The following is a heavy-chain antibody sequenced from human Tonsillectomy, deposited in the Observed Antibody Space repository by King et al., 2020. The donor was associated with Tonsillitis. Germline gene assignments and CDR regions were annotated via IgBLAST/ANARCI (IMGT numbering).Heavy chain of an antibody. CDR2: IIPIFGTA. CDR1: GGTFSSYA. J-gene: IGHJ3*02. D-gene: IGHD5-18*01. V-gene: IGHV1-69*01. CDR3: SKNIQLWRAEDAFDI. Sequence: VQLVESGAEVKKPGSSVKVSCKASGGTFSSYAISWVRQAPGQGLEWMGGIIPIFGTANYAQTFQGRVTITADESTSTAYMELSSLRSEDTAVYYCSKNIQLWRAEDAFDIWGQGTMVTVSS.